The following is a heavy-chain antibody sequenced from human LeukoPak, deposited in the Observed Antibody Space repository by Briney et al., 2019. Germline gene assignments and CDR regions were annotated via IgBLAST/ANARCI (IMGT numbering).Heavy chain of an antibody. D-gene: IGHD2-15*01. J-gene: IGHJ5*02. V-gene: IGHV4-30-2*01. CDR3: ARDSSRDLDSYCSGGSCYSRGWFDP. CDR1: GGSISSGGYS. CDR2: IYHSGST. Sequence: SETLSLTCAVSGGSISSGGYSWSWIRQPPGKGLEWIGYIYHSGSTYYNPSLKSRVTISVDRSKNQFSLKLISVTAADTAVYYCARDSSRDLDSYCSGGSCYSRGWFDPWGQGTLVTVSS.